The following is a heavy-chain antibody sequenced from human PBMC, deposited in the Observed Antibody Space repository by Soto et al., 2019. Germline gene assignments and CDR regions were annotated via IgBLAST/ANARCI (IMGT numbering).Heavy chain of an antibody. J-gene: IGHJ4*02. CDR1: GGSFSGYY. D-gene: IGHD1-26*01. Sequence: QVQLQQWGAGLLKPSETLSLTCAVYGGSFSGYYWSWIRQPPGKGLEWIGEINHSGSTNYNPSLKGRVTISVDTSKNQFSLKLSSVTAADTAVYYCARGLSIVGATPVVGSIYYFDYWGQGTLVTVSS. V-gene: IGHV4-34*01. CDR2: INHSGST. CDR3: ARGLSIVGATPVVGSIYYFDY.